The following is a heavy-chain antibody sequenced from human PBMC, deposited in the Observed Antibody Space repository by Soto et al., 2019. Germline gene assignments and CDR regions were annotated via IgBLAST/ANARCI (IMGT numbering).Heavy chain of an antibody. J-gene: IGHJ4*02. CDR1: GGSISSGGYY. D-gene: IGHD3-10*01. Sequence: SETLSLTCTVSGGSISSGGYYWSWIRQHPGKGLEWIGYIYYSGSTYYNPSLKSRVTISVDTSKNQFSLKLSSVTAADTAVYYCARVGARRGPFYFDYWGQGTLVTVSS. V-gene: IGHV4-31*03. CDR3: ARVGARRGPFYFDY. CDR2: IYYSGST.